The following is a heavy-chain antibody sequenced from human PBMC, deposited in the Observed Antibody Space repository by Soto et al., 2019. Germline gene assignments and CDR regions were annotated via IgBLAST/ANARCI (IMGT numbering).Heavy chain of an antibody. CDR2: IFYSGST. CDR1: GGSISSGGYY. J-gene: IGHJ4*02. CDR3: AGVLLWLGYFDY. V-gene: IGHV4-31*03. D-gene: IGHD3-10*01. Sequence: QVQLQESGPGLVKPSQTLSLTCTVSGGSISSGGYYWSWIRQHPGKGLEWIGYIFYSGSTYYNRSLKSRVTISVDTSKNQFSLKLSSVTAADTAVYYCAGVLLWLGYFDYWGQGTLVTVSS.